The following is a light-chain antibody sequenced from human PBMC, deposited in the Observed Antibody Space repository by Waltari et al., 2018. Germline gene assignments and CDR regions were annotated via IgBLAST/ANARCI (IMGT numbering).Light chain of an antibody. Sequence: DIVLTQSPGTLSLSPEERGTLSCRASQSISSSYLAWYQQKPGQAPRLLIYGASSRATGIPDRFSGSGSGTDFTLTISGLEPEDFAVYYCQQYGSSPRAFGQGTKVEIK. V-gene: IGKV3-20*01. J-gene: IGKJ1*01. CDR2: GAS. CDR1: QSISSSY. CDR3: QQYGSSPRA.